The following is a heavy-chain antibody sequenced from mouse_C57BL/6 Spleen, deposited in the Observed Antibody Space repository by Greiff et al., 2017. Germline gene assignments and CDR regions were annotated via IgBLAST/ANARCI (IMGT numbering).Heavy chain of an antibody. CDR1: GYTFTSYG. D-gene: IGHD2-4*01. CDR2: IYPRSGNT. CDR3: AIYYDYDDAY. Sequence: QVQLKESGAELARPGASVKLSCKASGYTFTSYGISWVKQRTGQGLEWIGEIYPRSGNTYYNEKFKGKATLTADKSSSTAYMELRSLTSEDSAVYFCAIYYDYDDAYWGQGTLVTVSA. V-gene: IGHV1-81*01. J-gene: IGHJ3*01.